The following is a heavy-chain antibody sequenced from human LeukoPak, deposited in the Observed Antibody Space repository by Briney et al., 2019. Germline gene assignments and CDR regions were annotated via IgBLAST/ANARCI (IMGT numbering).Heavy chain of an antibody. D-gene: IGHD3-22*01. Sequence: SETLSLTCTVSGGSISSYYWSWIRQPPGKGLEWIGYIYYSGSTYYNPSLKSRVTISVDTSKNQFSLKLSSVTAADTAVYYCARGVFDSSGYYPFDYWGQGTLVTVSS. CDR1: GGSISSYY. CDR2: IYYSGST. J-gene: IGHJ4*02. CDR3: ARGVFDSSGYYPFDY. V-gene: IGHV4-59*12.